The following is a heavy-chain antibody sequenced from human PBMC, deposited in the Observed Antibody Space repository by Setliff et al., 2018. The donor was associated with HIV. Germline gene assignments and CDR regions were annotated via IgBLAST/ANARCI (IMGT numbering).Heavy chain of an antibody. CDR3: ARDLRSSHGSPNYFDY. CDR2: ISSSGTTI. CDR1: GFTFRDYY. D-gene: IGHD2-15*01. V-gene: IGHV3-11*04. J-gene: IGHJ4*02. Sequence: PGGSLRLSCTASGFTFRDYYMSWIRQSPGKGLEWISYISSSGTTIYYADSVKGRFTISRDNAKNSLYLEMNSLRAEETAVYYCARDLRSSHGSPNYFDYWGRGPLVTVSS.